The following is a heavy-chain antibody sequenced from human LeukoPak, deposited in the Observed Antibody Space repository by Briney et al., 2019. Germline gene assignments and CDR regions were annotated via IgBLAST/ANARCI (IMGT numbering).Heavy chain of an antibody. Sequence: ASVKVSCKASGYTFTSYDINWVRQATGQGLEWMGWMNPNSGNTGYAQKFQGRVTMTRSTSISTAYMELSSLRSEDTAVYYCSIVGATPDAFDIWGQGTMVTVSS. J-gene: IGHJ3*02. CDR3: SIVGATPDAFDI. D-gene: IGHD1-26*01. CDR2: MNPNSGNT. V-gene: IGHV1-8*01. CDR1: GYTFTSYD.